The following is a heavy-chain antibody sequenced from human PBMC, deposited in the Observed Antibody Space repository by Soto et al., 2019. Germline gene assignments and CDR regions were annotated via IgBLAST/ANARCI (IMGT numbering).Heavy chain of an antibody. J-gene: IGHJ4*02. V-gene: IGHV4-34*01. Sequence: SETLSLTCTVSGGSISSYYWSWIRQPPGKGLEWIGEINHSGSTNYNPSLKSRVTISVDTSKNQFSLKLSSLTAADTAVYYCARFEYYFDYWGQGTLVTVSS. CDR1: GGSISSYY. CDR3: ARFEYYFDY. CDR2: INHSGST.